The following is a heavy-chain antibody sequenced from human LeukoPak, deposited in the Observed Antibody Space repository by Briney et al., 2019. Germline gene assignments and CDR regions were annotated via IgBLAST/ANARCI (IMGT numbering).Heavy chain of an antibody. D-gene: IGHD6-19*01. J-gene: IGHJ4*02. Sequence: GGSLRLSCAASGFTFSGYSMNWVRQAPGKGLAWVSSISSSSSYIYYGDSVKGRFTISRDNARNSLFLQMNSLRAEDTAVYYCARDRGSAWFDYWGQGTLVTVSS. CDR2: ISSSSSYI. V-gene: IGHV3-21*01. CDR3: ARDRGSAWFDY. CDR1: GFTFSGYS.